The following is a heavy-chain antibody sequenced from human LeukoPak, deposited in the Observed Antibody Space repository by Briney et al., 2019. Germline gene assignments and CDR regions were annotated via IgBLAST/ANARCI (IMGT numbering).Heavy chain of an antibody. CDR2: INHSGRT. D-gene: IGHD6-19*01. V-gene: IGHV4-34*01. CDR1: GVSFSGYY. J-gene: IGHJ4*02. Sequence: PSETLSLTCAVYGVSFSGYYWSWIRQPPGKGLEWIGEINHSGRTIYNPSLTSRVTISVDTSKNQFSLKLNSVTAADTAVYYCARDIGGAGYWGQGTLVTVSS. CDR3: ARDIGGAGY.